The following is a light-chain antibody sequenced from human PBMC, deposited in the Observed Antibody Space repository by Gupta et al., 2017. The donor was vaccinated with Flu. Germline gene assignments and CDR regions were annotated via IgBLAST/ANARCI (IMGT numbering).Light chain of an antibody. CDR3: QHTYATPRT. CDR1: QNIMTF. Sequence: HQTLSPPSLSASAGDTVTITSRASQNIMTFLVWYQQYSGTAPKLLIYGGSSLQSGVPSRFSGSGSNRDFTLTITDLQPQEYATYYCQHTYATPRTFGRGTKLEI. J-gene: IGKJ2*02. V-gene: IGKV1-39*01. CDR2: GGS.